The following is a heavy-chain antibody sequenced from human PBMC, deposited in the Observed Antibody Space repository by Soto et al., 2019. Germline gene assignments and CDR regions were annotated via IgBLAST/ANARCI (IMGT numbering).Heavy chain of an antibody. CDR2: IIPIFVTA. D-gene: IGHD3-22*01. CDR3: AREGYYDSSGFQPEGYFGD. CDR1: GVTCSSHA. J-gene: IGHJ4*02. V-gene: IGHV1-69*13. Sequence: SGKVSGKASGVTCSSHAISWVRQAPGQGLEWMGRIIPIFVTANYAQKFQGRVTITADESTRPAYTEVCSLRSEDTAVYYCAREGYYDSSGFQPEGYFGDWGQGTLVIVSS.